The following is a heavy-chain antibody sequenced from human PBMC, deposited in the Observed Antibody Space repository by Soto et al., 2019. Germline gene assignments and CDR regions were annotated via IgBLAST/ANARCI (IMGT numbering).Heavy chain of an antibody. CDR2: ISPILGIA. CDR3: ARGVIGDGYPVIRVGRWFDP. CDR1: GGTFSSYT. V-gene: IGHV1-69*02. Sequence: QVQLVQSGAEVKKPGSSVKVSCKASGGTFSSYTISWVRQAPGQGLEWMGRISPILGIANYAQKFQGRVTITADKSTSTAYMELSSLRSEDTAVYYCARGVIGDGYPVIRVGRWFDPWGQGTLVTVSS. J-gene: IGHJ5*02. D-gene: IGHD5-12*01.